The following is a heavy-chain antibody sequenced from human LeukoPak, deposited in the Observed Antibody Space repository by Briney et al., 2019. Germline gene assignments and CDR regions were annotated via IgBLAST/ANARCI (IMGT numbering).Heavy chain of an antibody. D-gene: IGHD4-23*01. V-gene: IGHV4-39*01. Sequence: SETLSLTCTVSGDSISSSSYYWGWIRQPPGKGLEWIGSIYYSGSTYYNPSLQSRVTISVDTSKNQFSLKLSSVTAADTAVYYCARRRYGGNSGLDYWGQGTLVTVSS. CDR3: ARRRYGGNSGLDY. J-gene: IGHJ4*02. CDR2: IYYSGST. CDR1: GDSISSSSYY.